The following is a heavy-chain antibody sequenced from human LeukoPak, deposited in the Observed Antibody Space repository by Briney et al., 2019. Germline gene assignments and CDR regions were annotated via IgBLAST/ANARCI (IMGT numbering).Heavy chain of an antibody. V-gene: IGHV3-66*01. CDR1: GFTVSSNY. D-gene: IGHD3-22*01. CDR3: ARDMDSSGYYFDY. CDR2: IYSGGST. J-gene: IGHJ4*02. Sequence: GGSLRLSCAASGFTVSSNYMSWVRQAPGKGLEWVSVIYSGGSTYYADSVKGRFTISRDNSKNTLYLQMNSPRAEDTAVYYCARDMDSSGYYFDYWGQGTLVTVSS.